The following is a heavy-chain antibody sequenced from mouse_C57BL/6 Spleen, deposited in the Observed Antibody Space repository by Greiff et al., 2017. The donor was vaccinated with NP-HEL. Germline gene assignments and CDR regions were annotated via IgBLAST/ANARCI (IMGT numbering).Heavy chain of an antibody. Sequence: VQLKQPGAELVRPGSSVKLSCKASGYTFTSYWMHWVKQRPIQGLEWIGNIDPSDSETHYNQKFKDKATLTVDKSSSTAYMQLSSLTSEDSAVYYCARERAFLGAMDYWGQGTSVTVSS. CDR1: GYTFTSYW. V-gene: IGHV1-52*01. CDR3: ARERAFLGAMDY. CDR2: IDPSDSET. J-gene: IGHJ4*01. D-gene: IGHD3-3*01.